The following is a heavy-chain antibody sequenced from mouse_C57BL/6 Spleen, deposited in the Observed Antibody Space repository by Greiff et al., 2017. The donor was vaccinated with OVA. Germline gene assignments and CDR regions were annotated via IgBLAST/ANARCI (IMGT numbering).Heavy chain of an antibody. CDR2: ISDGGSYT. J-gene: IGHJ2*01. Sequence: EVMLVESGGGLVKPGGSLKLSCAASGFTFSSYAMSWVRQTPEKRLEWVATISDGGSYTYYPDNVKGRFTISRDNAKNNLYLQMSHLKSEDTAMYYCAREEGSYYYGSSLFDYWGQGTTLTVSS. CDR1: GFTFSSYA. CDR3: AREEGSYYYGSSLFDY. D-gene: IGHD1-1*01. V-gene: IGHV5-4*01.